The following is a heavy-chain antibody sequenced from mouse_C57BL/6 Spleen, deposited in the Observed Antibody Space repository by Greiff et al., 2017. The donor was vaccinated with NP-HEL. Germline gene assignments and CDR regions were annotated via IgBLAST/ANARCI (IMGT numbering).Heavy chain of an antibody. V-gene: IGHV1-7*01. CDR2: INPSSGYT. CDR3: ATSQLAHFDY. D-gene: IGHD6-1*01. Sequence: VQLQQSGAELAKPGASVKLSCKASGYNFTSYWMHWVKQRPGQGLEWIGYINPSSGYTKYNQKFKDKATLTADKSTSTAYMPLSSLTYEDSAVYYRATSQLAHFDYWGQGTTLTVSS. CDR1: GYNFTSYW. J-gene: IGHJ2*01.